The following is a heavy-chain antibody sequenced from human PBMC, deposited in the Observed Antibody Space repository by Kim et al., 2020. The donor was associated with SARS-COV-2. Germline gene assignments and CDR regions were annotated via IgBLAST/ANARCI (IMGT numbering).Heavy chain of an antibody. CDR2: VTHGGST. CDR1: GGSLIGYY. V-gene: IGHV4-34*01. J-gene: IGHJ4*02. CDR3: ARAIDSCGFLY. D-gene: IGHD3-22*01. Sequence: SETLSLTCAVSGGSLIGYYSMWIRQSPGKGLEWIGEVTHGGSTNYSPSLKDRVIISADMSKRQLSLKLASVTAADTAVYFCARAIDSCGFLYWGQGT.